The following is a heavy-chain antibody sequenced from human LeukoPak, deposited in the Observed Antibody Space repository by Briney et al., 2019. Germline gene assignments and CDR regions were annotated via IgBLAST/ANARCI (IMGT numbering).Heavy chain of an antibody. J-gene: IGHJ4*02. D-gene: IGHD2-15*01. CDR1: GGTFSIYA. V-gene: IGHV1-69*04. CDR2: IIPILGIA. Sequence: SVTVSCKASGGTFSIYAISWVRQAPGQGREWMGRIIPILGIANYAQKFQGRVTITADKSTSTAYMELSSLRSEDTAVYYCARDDSYCSGGSCYDYWGQGTLVTVS. CDR3: ARDDSYCSGGSCYDY.